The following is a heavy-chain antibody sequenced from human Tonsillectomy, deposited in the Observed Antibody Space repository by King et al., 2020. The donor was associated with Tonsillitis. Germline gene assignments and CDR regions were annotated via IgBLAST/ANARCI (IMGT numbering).Heavy chain of an antibody. CDR3: ASEGVTRSFDY. J-gene: IGHJ4*02. Sequence: VQLQESGPGLVKPSETLSLTCTVSGGSVSSGSYYWSWIRQPPGKGLEWIGYIYYSGSTNYNPSLKSRVTISVDTSKNQFSLKLSSVTAADTAVYYCASEGVTRSFDYWGQGTLVTVSS. CDR1: GGSVSSGSYY. CDR2: IYYSGST. V-gene: IGHV4-61*01. D-gene: IGHD4-23*01.